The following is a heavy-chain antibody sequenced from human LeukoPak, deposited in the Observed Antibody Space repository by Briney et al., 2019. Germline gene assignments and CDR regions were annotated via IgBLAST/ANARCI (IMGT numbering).Heavy chain of an antibody. CDR3: AKDLRHCSGGSCYSFDY. D-gene: IGHD2-15*01. V-gene: IGHV3-30*18. CDR2: VSYDGSNK. Sequence: PGGSLRLSCAASGFTFSSYEMNWVRQAPGKGLEWVALVSYDGSNKYYADSVKGRFTISRDNSKNTLFLQMNSLRAEDTAVYYCAKDLRHCSGGSCYSFDYWGQGTLVTVSS. J-gene: IGHJ4*02. CDR1: GFTFSSYE.